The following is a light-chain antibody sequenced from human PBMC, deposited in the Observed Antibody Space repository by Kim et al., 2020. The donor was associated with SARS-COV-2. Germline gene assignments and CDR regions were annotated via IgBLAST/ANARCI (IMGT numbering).Light chain of an antibody. J-gene: IGKJ3*01. Sequence: EIVLTQSPGTLSLSPGERATLSCRASQNVNSNFLTWYQQKPGQAPRLLIFRASSRATGIPDRFSGSGSGTDYTLTISRLEPEDFAVYYCQQSGSSLFTFGPGTKVDIK. CDR3: QQSGSSLFT. V-gene: IGKV3-20*01. CDR1: QNVNSNF. CDR2: RAS.